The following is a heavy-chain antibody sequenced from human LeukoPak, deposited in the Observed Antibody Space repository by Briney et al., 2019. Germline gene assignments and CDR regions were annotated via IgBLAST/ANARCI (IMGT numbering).Heavy chain of an antibody. Sequence: PGGSLRLSCAASGFTFSSYAMSWVRQAPGKGLEWVSAISGSGGSTYYADSVKGRFTISRDNAKNTLYLQMNGLRAEDTAVYYCAREGDYNWNYFDYWGQGTLVTVSS. CDR3: AREGDYNWNYFDY. V-gene: IGHV3-23*01. D-gene: IGHD1-20*01. J-gene: IGHJ4*02. CDR2: ISGSGGST. CDR1: GFTFSSYA.